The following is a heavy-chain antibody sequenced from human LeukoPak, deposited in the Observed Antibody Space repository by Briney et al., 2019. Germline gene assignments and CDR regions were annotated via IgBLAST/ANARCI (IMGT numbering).Heavy chain of an antibody. CDR3: VKDIGYYYIHDAFDI. V-gene: IGHV3-23*01. D-gene: IGHD3-10*02. CDR2: ITDRGSST. J-gene: IGHJ3*02. Sequence: PGGSLRLSCVASGFTYSSHTMSWVRQAPGKGLEWVSTITDRGSSTFYADSVKGRFTISRDNSKNTLFLQMNSLRAEDTAIYYCVKDIGYYYIHDAFDIWGQGTVVAVSS. CDR1: GFTYSSHT.